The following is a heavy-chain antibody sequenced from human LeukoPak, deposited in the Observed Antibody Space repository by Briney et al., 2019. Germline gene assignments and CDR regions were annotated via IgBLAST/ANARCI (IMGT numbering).Heavy chain of an antibody. V-gene: IGHV3-33*06. D-gene: IGHD5-24*01. CDR1: GFTFSSYG. CDR3: AKERRGDGYED. CDR2: IWYDGSNK. Sequence: PGGSLRLSCAASGFTFSSYGMHWVRQAPGKGLEWVAVIWYDGSNKYYADSVKGRFTISRDNSKNTLYLQMNSLRAEDTAVYYCAKERRGDGYEDWGQGTLVTVSS. J-gene: IGHJ4*02.